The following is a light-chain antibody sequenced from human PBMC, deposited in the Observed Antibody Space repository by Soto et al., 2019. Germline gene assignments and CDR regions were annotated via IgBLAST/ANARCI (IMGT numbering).Light chain of an antibody. V-gene: IGKV1-5*03. CDR3: QQYNSYPYI. CDR1: QSISSW. CDR2: KAS. J-gene: IGKJ2*01. Sequence: DIQMTQSPSTLSASVGDRVTITCRASQSISSWLAWYQQKPGKAPKRLIYKASSLESGVPSRFSDSGSGTEFTLTISSLQRDDFATYYCQQYNSYPYIVGQGTKLGIK.